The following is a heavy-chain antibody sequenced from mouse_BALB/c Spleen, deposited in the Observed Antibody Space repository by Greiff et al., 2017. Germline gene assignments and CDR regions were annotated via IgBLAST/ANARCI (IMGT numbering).Heavy chain of an antibody. CDR3: ARGGDYDY. J-gene: IGHJ2*01. CDR1: GYSITSDYA. Sequence: EVQLQQSGPGLVKPSQSLSLTCTVTGYSITSDYAWNWIRQFPGNKLEWMGYISYSGSTSYNPSLKSRISITRDTSKNQFFLQLNSVTTEDTATYYCARGGDYDYWGQGTTLTVSS. CDR2: ISYSGST. V-gene: IGHV3-2*02. D-gene: IGHD2-4*01.